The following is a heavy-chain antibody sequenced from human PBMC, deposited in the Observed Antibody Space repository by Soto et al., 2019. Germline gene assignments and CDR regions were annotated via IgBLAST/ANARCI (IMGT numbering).Heavy chain of an antibody. D-gene: IGHD3-16*01. CDR1: GYSFPSYG. Sequence: QVQLVQSGTKVKKPGASVKVSCTASGYSFPSYGISWVRQAPGQGLEWMGWISIHNRNTYYAEKFQGRVTRTADTSTTTAHLELRSLRSDDTAVYYCARGESLWEWGQGTLVTVSS. V-gene: IGHV1-18*01. CDR3: ARGESLWE. J-gene: IGHJ4*02. CDR2: ISIHNRNT.